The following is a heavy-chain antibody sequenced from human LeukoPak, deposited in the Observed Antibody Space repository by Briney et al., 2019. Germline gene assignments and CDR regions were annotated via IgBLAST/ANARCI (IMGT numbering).Heavy chain of an antibody. CDR2: IYYSGST. V-gene: IGHV4-59*01. D-gene: IGHD3-10*01. CDR3: ARATGIWFDP. Sequence: SETLSLTCTVSGGSISSYYWSWIRQPPGKGLEWIGYIYYSGSTNYNPSLKSRVTISVDTSKNQFSLKLSSVTAADTAVYYCARATGIWFDPWGQGTLITVSS. CDR1: GGSISSYY. J-gene: IGHJ5*02.